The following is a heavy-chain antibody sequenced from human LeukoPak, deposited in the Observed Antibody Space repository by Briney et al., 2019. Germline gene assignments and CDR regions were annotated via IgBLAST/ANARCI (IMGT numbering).Heavy chain of an antibody. V-gene: IGHV3-30-3*01. D-gene: IGHD3-22*01. CDR1: GFTFSSYA. CDR3: ARGDYYDSSGCFDY. CDR2: ISYDGSNK. J-gene: IGHJ4*02. Sequence: GGSLRLSCAASGFTFSSYAMHWVRQAPGKGLEWVXVISYDGSNKSYAXXVKGRFTISRDNSKNTLYLQMNSLRAEDTAVYYCARGDYYDSSGCFDYWGQGTLVTVSS.